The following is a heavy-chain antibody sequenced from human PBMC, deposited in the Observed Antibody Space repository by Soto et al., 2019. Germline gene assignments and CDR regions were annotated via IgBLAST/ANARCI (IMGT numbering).Heavy chain of an antibody. V-gene: IGHV4-31*03. CDR1: GGSISSGGYY. Sequence: SETLSLTCTVSGGSISSGGYYWSWIRQHPGKGLEWIGYIYYSGSTYYNPSLKSRVTISVDTSKNQFSLKLSSVTAADTAVYYCARVNPSRLGELSSYAFDIWGQGTMVTV. CDR2: IYYSGST. D-gene: IGHD3-16*02. CDR3: ARVNPSRLGELSSYAFDI. J-gene: IGHJ3*02.